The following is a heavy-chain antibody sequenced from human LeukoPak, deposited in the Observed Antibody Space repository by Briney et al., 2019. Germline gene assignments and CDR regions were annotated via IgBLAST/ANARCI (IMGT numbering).Heavy chain of an antibody. Sequence: GGSLRLSCAASGFTFGDYYMNWIRQAPGKGLEWVSYISSSGSTIYYATSVRGRFTISRDNAKNSLYLQLNSMRTEDTAVYYCGRRGVVGLGLGTGIYEEYYFDYWGQGALVTVSS. CDR1: GFTFGDYY. CDR2: ISSSGSTI. D-gene: IGHD3-16*01. V-gene: IGHV3-11*01. J-gene: IGHJ4*02. CDR3: GRRGVVGLGLGTGIYEEYYFDY.